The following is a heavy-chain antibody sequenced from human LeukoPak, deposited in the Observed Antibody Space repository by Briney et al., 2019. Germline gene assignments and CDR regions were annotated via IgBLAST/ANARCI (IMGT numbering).Heavy chain of an antibody. CDR1: GFTFSSYG. CDR3: AKKYQLLDIDY. Sequence: PGRSLRLSCAASGFTFSSYGMHWVRQAPGKGLEGVAVISYDGSNKYYADSVKGRRTISRDNSKNTLYLQMNSLRAEDTAVYYCAKKYQLLDIDYWGQGTLVTVSS. D-gene: IGHD2-2*01. J-gene: IGHJ4*02. V-gene: IGHV3-30*18. CDR2: ISYDGSNK.